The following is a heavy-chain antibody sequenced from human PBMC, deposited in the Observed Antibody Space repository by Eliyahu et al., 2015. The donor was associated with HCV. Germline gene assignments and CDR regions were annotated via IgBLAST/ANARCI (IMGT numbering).Heavy chain of an antibody. D-gene: IGHD3-16*01. CDR2: INPNNGGT. J-gene: IGHJ4*02. V-gene: IGHV1-2*06. CDR1: GYXLXXYY. Sequence: QVQLVQSGAEVRQPGASVKVSCKASGYXLXXYYIHWLRQVPGQGLQWMGRINPNNGGTTYIQQFQGRVTMTRDTSISTAYMELTRLTSDDTSVYYCARGSPQFYSYDTRLDYWGQGNLVTVSS. CDR3: ARGSPQFYSYDTRLDY.